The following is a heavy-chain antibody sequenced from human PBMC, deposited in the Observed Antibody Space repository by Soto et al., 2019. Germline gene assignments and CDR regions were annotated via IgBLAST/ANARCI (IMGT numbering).Heavy chain of an antibody. D-gene: IGHD2-8*01. J-gene: IGHJ6*02. CDR2: ISSSSSTI. CDR3: ARVPVLRSGMDV. V-gene: IGHV3-48*02. Sequence: GGSLRLSCAASGFTFSSYSMNWVRQAPGKGLEWVSYISSSSSTIYYADSVKGRFTISRDNAKNSLYLQMYSLRDEDTAVYYCARVPVLRSGMDVWGQGTTVTVSS. CDR1: GFTFSSYS.